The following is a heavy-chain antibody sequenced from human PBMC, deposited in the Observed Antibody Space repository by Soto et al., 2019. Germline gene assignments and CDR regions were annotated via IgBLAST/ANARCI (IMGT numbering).Heavy chain of an antibody. J-gene: IGHJ6*03. D-gene: IGHD4-17*01. CDR2: ISSSGSTI. CDR3: ARDFLDTVTHYYYYYMDV. CDR1: GGSFSGYY. Sequence: LSLTCAVYGGSFSGYYWSWIRQAPGKGLEWVSYISSSGSTIYYADSVKGRFTISRDNAKNSLYLQMNSLRAEDTAVYYCARDFLDTVTHYYYYYMDVWDKGTTVTVSS. V-gene: IGHV3-11*01.